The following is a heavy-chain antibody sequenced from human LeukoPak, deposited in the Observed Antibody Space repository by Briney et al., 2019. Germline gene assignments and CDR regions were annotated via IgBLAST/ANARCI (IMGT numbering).Heavy chain of an antibody. V-gene: IGHV4-30-4*01. Sequence: SQTLSLTCTLSRGSISSGDYYWSWLRHPPGKGLEWIGYIYYSGGAYYNPSLKSRVAISVDTSQGTFSLKLSSVTAADTAAYYCARGKGGSGSYYPWYFDYWGQGTLVTVSS. D-gene: IGHD3-10*01. CDR2: IYYSGGA. CDR3: ARGKGGSGSYYPWYFDY. CDR1: RGSISSGDYY. J-gene: IGHJ4*02.